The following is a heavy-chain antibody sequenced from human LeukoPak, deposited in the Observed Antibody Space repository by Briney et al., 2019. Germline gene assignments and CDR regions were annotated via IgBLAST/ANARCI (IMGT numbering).Heavy chain of an antibody. CDR1: GGSISSGGYY. CDR2: IYYSGST. V-gene: IGHV4-31*03. Sequence: PQTLSLTCTVSGGSISSGGYYWSWIRQHPGKGLEWIGYIYYSGSTYYNQSLKSRVTISVDTSKNQFSLKLSSVTAADTAVYYCARDSYDSSGYRKFDYWGQGTLVTVSS. D-gene: IGHD3-22*01. J-gene: IGHJ4*02. CDR3: ARDSYDSSGYRKFDY.